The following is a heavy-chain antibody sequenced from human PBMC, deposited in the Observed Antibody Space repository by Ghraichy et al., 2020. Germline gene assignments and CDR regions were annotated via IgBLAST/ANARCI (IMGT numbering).Heavy chain of an antibody. CDR2: INSDGSST. CDR1: GFTFSSYW. J-gene: IGHJ4*02. V-gene: IGHV3-74*01. D-gene: IGHD2-8*02. CDR3: ARETAEAAVGV. Sequence: GSLRLSCAASGFTFSSYWMHWVRQAPGKGLVWVSRINSDGSSTSYADSVKGRFTISRDNATNTLYLQMNSLRAEDTAVYYCARETAEAAVGVWGQGTLVTVSS.